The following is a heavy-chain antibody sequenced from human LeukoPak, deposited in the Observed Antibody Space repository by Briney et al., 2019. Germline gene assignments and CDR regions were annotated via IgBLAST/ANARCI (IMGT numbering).Heavy chain of an antibody. Sequence: MPSETLSLTCTVSGGSISRYYWSWIRQPPGKGLEWIGYLYYSGSTNYNPSLKSRVTISVDTSKNQFSLKLSSVTAADTAVYYCAREVYYYDSSGPWNSVFDYWGRGTLVTVSS. D-gene: IGHD3-22*01. CDR2: LYYSGST. CDR3: AREVYYYDSSGPWNSVFDY. CDR1: GGSISRYY. V-gene: IGHV4-59*01. J-gene: IGHJ4*02.